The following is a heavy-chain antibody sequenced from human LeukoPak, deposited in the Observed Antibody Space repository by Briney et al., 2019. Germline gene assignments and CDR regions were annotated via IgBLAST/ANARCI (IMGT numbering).Heavy chain of an antibody. D-gene: IGHD2-21*02. CDR2: INPNSGGT. Sequence: ASVKVSCKASGYTITGYYMHWVRQAPGQGLEWMGWINPNSGGTNYAQKFQGRVTITRDTSASTAYMELSSLRSEDTAVYYCARDLDGYCDGDCSPDYWGQGTLVTVSS. CDR1: GYTITGYY. J-gene: IGHJ4*02. CDR3: ARDLDGYCDGDCSPDY. V-gene: IGHV1-2*02.